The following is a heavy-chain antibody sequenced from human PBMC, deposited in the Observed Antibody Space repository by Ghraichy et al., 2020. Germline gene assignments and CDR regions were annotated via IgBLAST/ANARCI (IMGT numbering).Heavy chain of an antibody. D-gene: IGHD5-24*01. J-gene: IGHJ4*02. V-gene: IGHV3-23*01. CDR3: AKTRKNGYNSVNN. Sequence: GGSLRLSCAASGFTFTNYAMSWVRQAPGKGLEWVSSISGSGIGTYYADSVKGRFTISRDNSKNTVSLQMNSLKAEDTAVYYCAKTRKNGYNSVNNWGRGTLVTV. CDR2: ISGSGIGT. CDR1: GFTFTNYA.